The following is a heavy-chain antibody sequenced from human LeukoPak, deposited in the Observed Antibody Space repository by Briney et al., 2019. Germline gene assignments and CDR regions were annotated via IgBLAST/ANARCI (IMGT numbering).Heavy chain of an antibody. D-gene: IGHD1-26*01. CDR2: ISAGNGNT. J-gene: IGHJ4*02. V-gene: IGHV1-3*01. Sequence: ASVRVSCTASGYTFTSYAIHWVRQAPGQRLEWMGWISAGNGNTKYSQNFQGRVTFISNTSATTAFMELSSLRSEDAAVYYCARDSGSGSNDYWGQGTLVTVSS. CDR3: ARDSGSGSNDY. CDR1: GYTFTSYA.